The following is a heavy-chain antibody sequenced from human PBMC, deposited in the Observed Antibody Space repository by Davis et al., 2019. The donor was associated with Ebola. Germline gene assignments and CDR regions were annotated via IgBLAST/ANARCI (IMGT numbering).Heavy chain of an antibody. CDR3: ARQIVVVVAASKTGRFDP. J-gene: IGHJ5*02. Sequence: GESLKISCKGSGYSFTSYWIGWVRQMPGKGLEWMGIIYPGDSDTRYSPSFQGQVTISADKSISTAYLQWSSLKASDTATYYCARQIVVVVAASKTGRFDPWGQGTLVTVSS. V-gene: IGHV5-51*01. D-gene: IGHD2-15*01. CDR1: GYSFTSYW. CDR2: IYPGDSDT.